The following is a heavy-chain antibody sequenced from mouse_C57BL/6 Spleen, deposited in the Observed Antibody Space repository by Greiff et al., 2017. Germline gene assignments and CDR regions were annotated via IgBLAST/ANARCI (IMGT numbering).Heavy chain of an antibody. J-gene: IGHJ3*01. D-gene: IGHD1-2*01. V-gene: IGHV7-3*01. CDR3: ARSSHYYGFAY. CDR2: IRNKANGYTT. Sequence: EVMLVESGGGLVQPGGSLSLSCAASGFTFTDYYMSWVRQPPGKALEWLGFIRNKANGYTTEYSASVKGRFTISRDNSQSILYLQMNALRAEYSATYYCARSSHYYGFAYWGQGTLVTVSA. CDR1: GFTFTDYY.